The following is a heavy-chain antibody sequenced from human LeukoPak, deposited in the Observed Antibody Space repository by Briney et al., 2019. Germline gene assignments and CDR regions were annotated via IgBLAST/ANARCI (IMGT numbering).Heavy chain of an antibody. V-gene: IGHV3-23*01. J-gene: IGHJ4*02. Sequence: PGGSLRLSCAASGFSFSSYAMSWVRQAPGKGLEWVSGISGSGGSTYYADSVKGRFTISRDNSKNKLYLQMNSLRAEDTAVYYCAKGPITTFGVVNNYFDYWGQGTLVTVSS. CDR3: AKGPITTFGVVNNYFDY. CDR1: GFSFSSYA. D-gene: IGHD3-3*01. CDR2: ISGSGGST.